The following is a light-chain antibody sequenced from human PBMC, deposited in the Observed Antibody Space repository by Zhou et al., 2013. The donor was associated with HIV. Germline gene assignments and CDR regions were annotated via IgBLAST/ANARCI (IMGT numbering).Light chain of an antibody. Sequence: AIRMTQSPSSFSASTGDRVTITCRASQGISSYLAWYQQKPGKAPKLLIYAASTLQSGVPSRFSGSGSGTDFTLTISCLQSEDFATYYCQQCDSYYTFGQGTKLEIK. J-gene: IGKJ2*01. V-gene: IGKV1-8*01. CDR2: AAS. CDR3: QQCDSYYT. CDR1: QGISSY.